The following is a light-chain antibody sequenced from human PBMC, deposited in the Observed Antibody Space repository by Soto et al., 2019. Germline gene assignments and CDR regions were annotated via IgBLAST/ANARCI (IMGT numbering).Light chain of an antibody. CDR3: QQYGGSPRT. CDR2: GAS. V-gene: IGKV3-20*01. CDR1: QSVTKS. Sequence: EIVLTQPPGTLSLSPGERATLSCRASQSVTKSLAWYQQKPGQAPRLLIYGASSRATGIPDRFSGSGSGTDFTLTISRLEPEDFAVYYCQQYGGSPRTFGQGTKVDIK. J-gene: IGKJ1*01.